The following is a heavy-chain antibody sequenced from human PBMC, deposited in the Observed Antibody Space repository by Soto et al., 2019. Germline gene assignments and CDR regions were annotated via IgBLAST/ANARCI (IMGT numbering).Heavy chain of an antibody. CDR3: ARGGGAAADSFDF. CDR2: ISSSTSHT. CDR1: GFTFSDYY. D-gene: IGHD2-2*01. Sequence: QVQLVESGGGLVKPGGSLRLSCAVSGFTFSDYYMTWIRQAPGKGLEWVSYISSSTSHTNYADSVKGRFTISRDNAKTSLFLQMNALRAKDTAVYYCARGGGAAADSFDFWGQGPLVTLSS. V-gene: IGHV3-11*05. J-gene: IGHJ4*02.